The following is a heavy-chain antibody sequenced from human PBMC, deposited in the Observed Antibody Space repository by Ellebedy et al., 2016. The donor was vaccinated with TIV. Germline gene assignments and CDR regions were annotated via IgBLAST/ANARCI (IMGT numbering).Heavy chain of an antibody. V-gene: IGHV1-69*04. CDR1: GGTFSSYA. D-gene: IGHD5-12*01. CDR2: IIPILGIA. CDR3: ARDPGGYDSGDY. J-gene: IGHJ4*02. Sequence: AASVKVSCKASGGTFSSYAISWVRQAPGQGLEWMGRIIPILGIANYAQKFQGRVTITADKSTSTAYMELSSLRSEDTAVYYCARDPGGYDSGDYWGQGTLVTVSS.